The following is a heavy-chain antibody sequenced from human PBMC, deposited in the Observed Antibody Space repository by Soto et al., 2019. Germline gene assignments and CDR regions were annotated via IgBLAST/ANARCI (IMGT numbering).Heavy chain of an antibody. D-gene: IGHD3-16*01. J-gene: IGHJ4*02. CDR3: AREPSLGGSEFDY. Sequence: EVQLVESGGGLVQPGGSLRLSCAASGFTFSTYWMHWVRQAPGKGLIWVSRINSDGSNRVYADSVKGRFTISRDNAKNTLFLQRNSLRAEDTAVYYCAREPSLGGSEFDYWGQGTLVTVSS. CDR1: GFTFSTYW. V-gene: IGHV3-74*01. CDR2: INSDGSNR.